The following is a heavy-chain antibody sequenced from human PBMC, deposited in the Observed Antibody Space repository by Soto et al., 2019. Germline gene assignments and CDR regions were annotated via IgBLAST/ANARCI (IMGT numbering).Heavy chain of an antibody. V-gene: IGHV4-31*03. D-gene: IGHD2-21*01. CDR3: AASCVGCGGFNYYGMDV. CDR1: GGSISSGGYY. CDR2: IYYSGST. J-gene: IGHJ6*02. Sequence: SETLSLTCTVSGGSISSGGYYWSWIRQHPGKGLEWIGYIYYSGSTYYNPSLKSRVTISVDTSKNQFSLNLSSVTAADTAVYYCAASCVGCGGFNYYGMDVWGQGTTVTVS.